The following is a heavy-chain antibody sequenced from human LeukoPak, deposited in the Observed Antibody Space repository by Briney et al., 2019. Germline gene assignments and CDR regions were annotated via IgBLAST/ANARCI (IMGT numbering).Heavy chain of an antibody. Sequence: PSQTLSLTCAVSGGSISSGGYSWSWIRQPPGKGLEWIGYIYHSGSTYYNPSLKSRVTISVDTSKNQFSLKLSSVTAADTAVYYCARTPNYDSSGYLRYYFDYWGQGTLVTVSS. CDR3: ARTPNYDSSGYLRYYFDY. CDR1: GGSISSGGYS. CDR2: IYHSGST. D-gene: IGHD3-22*01. V-gene: IGHV4-30-2*02. J-gene: IGHJ4*02.